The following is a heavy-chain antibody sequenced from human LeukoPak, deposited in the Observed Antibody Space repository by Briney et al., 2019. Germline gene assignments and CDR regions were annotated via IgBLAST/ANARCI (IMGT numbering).Heavy chain of an antibody. Sequence: GGSLRLSCAASGFTFSSYGTHWVRQAPGKGLEWVAVIWYDGSNKYYADSVKGRFTISRDNSKKTLYLQMNSLRAEDTAVYYCAKGKVNHDGAVDAWGQGTLVTVSS. CDR1: GFTFSSYG. CDR2: IWYDGSNK. J-gene: IGHJ3*01. CDR3: AKGKVNHDGAVDA. V-gene: IGHV3-33*06. D-gene: IGHD2-21*01.